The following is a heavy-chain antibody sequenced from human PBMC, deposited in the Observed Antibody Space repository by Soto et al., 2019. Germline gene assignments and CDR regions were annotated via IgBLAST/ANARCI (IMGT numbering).Heavy chain of an antibody. CDR2: ISYDGGNK. J-gene: IGHJ4*02. CDR1: GFTFSSYA. V-gene: IGHV3-30-3*01. CDR3: AREMNQENNGVAIYYFDY. Sequence: GSLRLSCAASGFTFSSYAMHWVRQAPGKGLEWVAVISYDGGNKYYADSVKGRFTISRDNSKNTLYLQMNSLRAEDTAVYYCAREMNQENNGVAIYYFDYWGQGTLVTVSS. D-gene: IGHD3-3*01.